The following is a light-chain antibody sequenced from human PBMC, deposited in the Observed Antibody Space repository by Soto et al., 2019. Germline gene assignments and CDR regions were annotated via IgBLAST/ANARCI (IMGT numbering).Light chain of an antibody. CDR3: QQVGT. Sequence: EIVLTQSPATLSLSPGERATLSCRASQSVSSYLAWYQQKPGQAPRLLIYDASNRATGIPARFSGSGSGTDFTLTISSLEPEDFAVYYCQQVGTFGGGTKVEIK. CDR1: QSVSSY. J-gene: IGKJ4*01. V-gene: IGKV3-11*01. CDR2: DAS.